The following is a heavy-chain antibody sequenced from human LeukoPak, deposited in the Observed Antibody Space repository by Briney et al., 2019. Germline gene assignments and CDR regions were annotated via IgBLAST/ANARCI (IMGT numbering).Heavy chain of an antibody. CDR1: GGSISSGGYY. CDR3: AKGGCSSTSCYPRFNWFDP. J-gene: IGHJ5*02. V-gene: IGHV4-31*03. CDR2: IYYSGST. Sequence: SQTLSLTCTVSGGSISSGGYYWSWIRQHPGKGLEWIGYIYYSGSTYYNPSLKSRVTISVDTSKNQFSLTLSSVTAADTAVYYCAKGGCSSTSCYPRFNWFDPWGQGTLVTVSS. D-gene: IGHD2-2*01.